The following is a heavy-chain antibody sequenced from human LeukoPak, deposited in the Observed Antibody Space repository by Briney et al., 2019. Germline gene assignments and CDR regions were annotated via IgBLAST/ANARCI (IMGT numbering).Heavy chain of an antibody. CDR2: INPNSGGT. J-gene: IGHJ4*02. Sequence: ASVKVSCKASGYTFTGYYMHWVRQAPGQGLEWMGRINPNSGGTNYAQKFQGRVTMTRDTSISTAYMELSRLRSDDTAVYYCARALEWELPIDYWGQGTLVTVSS. CDR3: ARALEWELPIDY. CDR1: GYTFTGYY. V-gene: IGHV1-2*06. D-gene: IGHD1-26*01.